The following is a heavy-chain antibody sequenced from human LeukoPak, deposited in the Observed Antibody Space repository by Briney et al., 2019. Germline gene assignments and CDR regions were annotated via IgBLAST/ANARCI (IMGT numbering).Heavy chain of an antibody. Sequence: GDSLKISCKGSGYSFTSYWIGWVRQMPGKGLEWMGIIYPGDSDTRYSPSFQGQVTISADKSISTAYLQRSSLKASDTAMYYCARRPPGNANWFDPWGQGTLVTVSS. CDR1: GYSFTSYW. CDR3: ARRPPGNANWFDP. D-gene: IGHD1-1*01. CDR2: IYPGDSDT. J-gene: IGHJ5*02. V-gene: IGHV5-51*01.